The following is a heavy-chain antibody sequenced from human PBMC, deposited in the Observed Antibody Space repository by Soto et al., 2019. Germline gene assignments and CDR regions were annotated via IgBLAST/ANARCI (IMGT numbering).Heavy chain of an antibody. D-gene: IGHD6-6*01. CDR2: INPSGGST. CDR3: ARVGPSTDYYYYMDV. V-gene: IGHV1-46*03. Sequence: ASVKVSCKASGYTFTSYYMHWVRQAPGQGLEWMGIINPSGGSTSYAQKFQGRVTMTRDTSTSTVYMELSSLRSEDKAVYYCARVGPSTDYYYYMDVWGKGTTVTVSS. CDR1: GYTFTSYY. J-gene: IGHJ6*03.